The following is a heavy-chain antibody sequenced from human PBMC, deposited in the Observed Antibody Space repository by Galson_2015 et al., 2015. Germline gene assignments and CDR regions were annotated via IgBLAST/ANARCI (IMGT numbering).Heavy chain of an antibody. CDR1: GFTFSSAA. CDR2: ISDGGSNK. D-gene: IGHD6-19*01. J-gene: IGHJ4*02. Sequence: SLRLSCASSGFTFSSAAMCWGRQAPGKGLEWVSIISDGGSNKYYADSVKGRFTITRDNSKNTLYLQMNSLRAEDTAVYYCAKVYSGANSGRGAFDYWGQGTLVTVSS. V-gene: IGHV3-23*01. CDR3: AKVYSGANSGRGAFDY.